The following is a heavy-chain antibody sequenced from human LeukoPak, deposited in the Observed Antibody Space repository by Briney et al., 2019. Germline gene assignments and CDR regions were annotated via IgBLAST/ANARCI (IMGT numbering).Heavy chain of an antibody. J-gene: IGHJ4*02. CDR2: INHSGST. V-gene: IGHV4-34*01. CDR3: ARRYLPFYYDSSAIGY. CDR1: GDSISSDY. D-gene: IGHD3-22*01. Sequence: KPSETLSLTCAVSGDSISSDYWSWIRQPPGKGLEWIGEINHSGSTNYNPSLKSRVTISVDTSKNQFSLKLSSVTAADTAVYYCARRYLPFYYDSSAIGYWGQGTLVTVSS.